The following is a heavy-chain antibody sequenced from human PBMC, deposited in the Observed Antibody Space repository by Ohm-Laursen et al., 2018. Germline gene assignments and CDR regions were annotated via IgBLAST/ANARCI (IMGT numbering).Heavy chain of an antibody. CDR3: ARKGASDY. CDR2: MNPNSGNT. CDR1: GYTFTSYN. J-gene: IGHJ4*02. Sequence: SVKVSCKASGYTFTSYNFNWVRQASGQGLEWMGWMNPNSGNTGYAEKFQGRVTMTRDTSIRTAYMELSSLRVEDTAVYYCARKGASDYWGQGTLVTVSS. V-gene: IGHV1-8*01.